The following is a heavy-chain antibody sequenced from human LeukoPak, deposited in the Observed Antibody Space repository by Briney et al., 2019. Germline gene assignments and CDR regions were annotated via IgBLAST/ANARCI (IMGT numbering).Heavy chain of an antibody. V-gene: IGHV4-38-2*02. CDR3: ARGDLLGITMVRGVRNWFDP. Sequence: PSETLSLTCTVSGYSISSGYYWSWIRQPPGKGLEWIGEINHSGSTNYNPSLKSRVTISVDTSKNQFSLKLSSVTAADTAVYYCARGDLLGITMVRGVRNWFDPWGQGTLVTVSS. CDR2: INHSGST. J-gene: IGHJ5*02. CDR1: GYSISSGYY. D-gene: IGHD3-10*01.